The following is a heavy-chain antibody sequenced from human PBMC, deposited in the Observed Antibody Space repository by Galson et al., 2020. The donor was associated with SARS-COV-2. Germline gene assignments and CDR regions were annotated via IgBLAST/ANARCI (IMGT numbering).Heavy chain of an antibody. CDR2: IYYSGST. CDR3: ARGITMIEANDY. V-gene: IGHV4-30-4*01. J-gene: IGHJ4*02. CDR1: GGSISSGDYY. D-gene: IGHD3-22*01. Sequence: SETLSLTCTVSGGSISSGDYYWSWIRQPPGKGLEWIGYIYYSGSTYYNPSLKSRVTISVDTSKNQFSLKLSSVTAADTAVYYCARGITMIEANDYWGQGTLVTVSS.